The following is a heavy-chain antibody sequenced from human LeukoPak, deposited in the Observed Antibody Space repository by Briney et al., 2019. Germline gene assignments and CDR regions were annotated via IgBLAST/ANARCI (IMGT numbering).Heavy chain of an antibody. CDR2: TYYRSKWYN. CDR3: ARDISSWSELYYYYYMDV. CDR1: GDSVSSNSAA. Sequence: PSQTLSLTCAISGDSVSSNSAAWNWIRQSPSRGLEWLGRTYYRSKWYNDYAVSVKSRITINPDTSKNQFSLQLNSVTPEDTAVYYCARDISSWSELYYYYYMDVWGKGTTVTVSS. J-gene: IGHJ6*03. D-gene: IGHD6-6*01. V-gene: IGHV6-1*01.